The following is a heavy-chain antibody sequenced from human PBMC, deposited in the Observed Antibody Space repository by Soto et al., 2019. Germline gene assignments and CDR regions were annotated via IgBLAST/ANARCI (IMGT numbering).Heavy chain of an antibody. CDR1: GFTFSNAW. J-gene: IGHJ6*02. CDR2: IKSKTDGGTT. CDR3: TTDVREYYDILTGYYSAYGMDV. V-gene: IGHV3-15*07. Sequence: PGGSLRLSCAASGFTFSNAWMNWVRQAPGKGLEWVGRIKSKTDGGTTDYAAPVKGRFTISRDDSKNTLYLQMNSLKTEDTAVYYCTTDVREYYDILTGYYSAYGMDVWGQGTTVTVSS. D-gene: IGHD3-9*01.